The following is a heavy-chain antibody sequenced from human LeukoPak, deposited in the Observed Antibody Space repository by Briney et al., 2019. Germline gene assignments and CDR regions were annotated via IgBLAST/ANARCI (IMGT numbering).Heavy chain of an antibody. V-gene: IGHV3-13*01. CDR1: GFTFSSYD. Sequence: GGSLRLSCAASGFTFSSYDMHWVRHATGKALEWVSAIGTAGDTDYAGSVKGRFTISRENAKNSLYLQMNSLRAGDTAVYYCARGGVRDLDAFDIWGQGTMVTVSS. J-gene: IGHJ3*02. CDR2: IGTAGDT. D-gene: IGHD3-10*01. CDR3: ARGGVRDLDAFDI.